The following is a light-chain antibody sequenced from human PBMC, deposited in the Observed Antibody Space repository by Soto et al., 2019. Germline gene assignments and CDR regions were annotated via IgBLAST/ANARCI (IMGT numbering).Light chain of an antibody. CDR1: QSVGNI. J-gene: IGKJ3*01. CDR2: DAS. Sequence: EIVLTQSPATLSLSPGETATLSCRASQSVGNILAWYQHRPGQAPRLLISDASNRATGVPVRFSGSGSGTDFTLTINNLEPEDFAVYYCQQRSNWLFTFGPGTKVDIK. CDR3: QQRSNWLFT. V-gene: IGKV3-11*01.